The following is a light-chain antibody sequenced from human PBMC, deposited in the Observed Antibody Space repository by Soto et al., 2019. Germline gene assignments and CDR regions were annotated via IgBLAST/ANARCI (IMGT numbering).Light chain of an antibody. V-gene: IGLV2-14*01. CDR1: SSDVGGYNY. Sequence: QSALTQPASVSGSPGQSITITWTVTSSDVGGYNYVSWYQQHPGKAPKLMIYDVSNRPSGVSNRFSGSKSGNTASLTISGLRAEDEADYYCSSYTSSSTLVVFGGGTKVTVL. CDR2: DVS. J-gene: IGLJ2*01. CDR3: SSYTSSSTLVV.